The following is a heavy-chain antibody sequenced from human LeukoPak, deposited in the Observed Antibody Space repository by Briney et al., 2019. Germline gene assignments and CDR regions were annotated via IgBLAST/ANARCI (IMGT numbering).Heavy chain of an antibody. J-gene: IGHJ4*02. Sequence: GGSLRLSCAASGFTFSSYAMSWVRQAPGKGLEWVSAISGSGGSTYYADSVKGRFTISRDNSKNALYLQMNSLRAEDTAAYYCAKGAGVVVITAVCFDYWGQGTLVTVSS. CDR2: ISGSGGST. CDR1: GFTFSSYA. V-gene: IGHV3-23*01. D-gene: IGHD3-22*01. CDR3: AKGAGVVVITAVCFDY.